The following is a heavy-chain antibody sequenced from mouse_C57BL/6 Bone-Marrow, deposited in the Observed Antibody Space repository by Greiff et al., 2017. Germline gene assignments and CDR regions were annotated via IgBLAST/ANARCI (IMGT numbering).Heavy chain of an antibody. CDR2: IDPENGDT. Sequence: VQLQQSGAELVRPGASVKLSCTASGFNIKDDYMHWVKQRPEQGLEWIGWIDPENGDTEYASKFQGKATITADTSSNTAYLQLNSLTSEDTAVYYGTIPLYDGYYTFAYWGQGTLVTVSA. V-gene: IGHV14-4*01. J-gene: IGHJ3*01. CDR3: TIPLYDGYYTFAY. CDR1: GFNIKDDY. D-gene: IGHD2-3*01.